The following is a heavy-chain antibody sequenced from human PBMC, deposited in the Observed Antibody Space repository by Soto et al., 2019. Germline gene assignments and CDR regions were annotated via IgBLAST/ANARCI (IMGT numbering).Heavy chain of an antibody. CDR1: GFTFSSYW. CDR2: INSDGSST. J-gene: IGHJ4*02. CDR3: ASYSSGWYSRVY. D-gene: IGHD6-19*01. Sequence: GGSLRLSXAASGFTFSSYWMHWVRQAPGKGLVWVSRINSDGSSTSYADSVKGRFTISRDNAKNTLYLQMNSLRAEDTAVYYCASYSSGWYSRVYWGQGTLVTVSS. V-gene: IGHV3-74*01.